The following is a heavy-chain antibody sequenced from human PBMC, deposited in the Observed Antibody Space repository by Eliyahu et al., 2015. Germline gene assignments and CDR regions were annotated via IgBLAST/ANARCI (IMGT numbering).Heavy chain of an antibody. D-gene: IGHD1-7*01. CDR2: ISGSGGST. Sequence: EVQLVESGGGLVQPGGSLRLSCAXSGFPFSSYAMRWVRQAPGKGLEWVSAISGSGGSTYYADSVKGRFTISRDNSKNTLYLQMNSLRAEDTAVYYCAKLGGLGTYWYFDLWGRGTLVTVSS. CDR1: GFPFSSYA. J-gene: IGHJ2*01. CDR3: AKLGGLGTYWYFDL. V-gene: IGHV3-23*04.